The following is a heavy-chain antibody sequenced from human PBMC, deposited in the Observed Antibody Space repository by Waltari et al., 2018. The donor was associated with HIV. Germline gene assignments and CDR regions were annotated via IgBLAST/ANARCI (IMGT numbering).Heavy chain of an antibody. Sequence: EVQLVESGGGLVQPGGSLRLSCTASGFSFSSYSMNWVRQAPGKGLEWVSYISTSSSAIVYADSVKGRFTISRDTAKNSLYLQMNSLRAEDTAVYYCARDRTRYYFDSWGQGTLVTVSS. J-gene: IGHJ4*02. CDR3: ARDRTRYYFDS. CDR2: ISTSSSAI. CDR1: GFSFSSYS. V-gene: IGHV3-48*01. D-gene: IGHD6-6*01.